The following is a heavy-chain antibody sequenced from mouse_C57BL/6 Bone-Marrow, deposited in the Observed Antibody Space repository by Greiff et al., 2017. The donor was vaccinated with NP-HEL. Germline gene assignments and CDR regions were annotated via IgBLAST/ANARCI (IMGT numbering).Heavy chain of an antibody. D-gene: IGHD3-2*02. J-gene: IGHJ4*01. CDR1: GYTFTSYW. CDR3: ARGDSSGYDYYAMDY. Sequence: QVQLKESGAELVRPGSSVKLSCKASGYTFTSYWMHWVKQRPIQGLEWIGNIDPSDSETHYNQKFRDKATLTVDKSSSTAYMQLSSLTSEDSAVYYCARGDSSGYDYYAMDYWGQGTSVTVSS. V-gene: IGHV1-52*01. CDR2: IDPSDSET.